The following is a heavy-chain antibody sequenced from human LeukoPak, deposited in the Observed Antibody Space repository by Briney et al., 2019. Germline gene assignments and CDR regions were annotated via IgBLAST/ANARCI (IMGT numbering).Heavy chain of an antibody. V-gene: IGHV1-2*06. CDR1: GYTFTSYG. D-gene: IGHD3-22*01. Sequence: ASVKVSCKASGYTFTSYGISWVRQAPGQGLEWMGRINPNSGGTNYAQKFQGRVTMTRDTSISTAYMELSRLRSDDTAVYYCARPRYYDSSGSTFDHWGQGTLVTVSS. J-gene: IGHJ4*02. CDR3: ARPRYYDSSGSTFDH. CDR2: INPNSGGT.